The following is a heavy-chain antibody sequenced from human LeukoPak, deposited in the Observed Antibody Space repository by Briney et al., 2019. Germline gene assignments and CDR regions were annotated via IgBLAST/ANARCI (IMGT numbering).Heavy chain of an antibody. V-gene: IGHV3-30*03. CDR1: GFTFSSYG. CDR3: ARDLRNYHYVWGSYRYSVVFDY. D-gene: IGHD3-16*02. J-gene: IGHJ4*02. CDR2: ISYDGSNK. Sequence: GGSLRLSCAASGFTFSSYGMHWVRQAPGKGLEWVAVISYDGSNKYYADSVKGRFTISRDNSKNTLYLQMNSLRAEDTAVYYCARDLRNYHYVWGSYRYSVVFDYWGQGTLVTVSS.